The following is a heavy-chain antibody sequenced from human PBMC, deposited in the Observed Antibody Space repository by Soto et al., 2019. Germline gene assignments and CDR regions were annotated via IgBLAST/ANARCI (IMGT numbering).Heavy chain of an antibody. CDR1: GGTFSSYA. CDR2: IIPIFGTA. Sequence: SVKVSCKASGGTFSSYAISWVRQAPGQGLEWMGGIIPIFGTANYAQKFQGRVTMTTDTSTSTAYMELRSLTSDDTAIYYCARDTYDTTGYPLDYWGQGTLVTVSS. J-gene: IGHJ4*02. V-gene: IGHV1-69*05. D-gene: IGHD3-22*01. CDR3: ARDTYDTTGYPLDY.